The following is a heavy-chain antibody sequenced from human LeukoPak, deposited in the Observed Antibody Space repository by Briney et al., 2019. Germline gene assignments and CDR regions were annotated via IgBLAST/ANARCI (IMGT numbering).Heavy chain of an antibody. CDR1: GFTLSNSA. CDR3: AKHYDSSGYYYVN. Sequence: PGGSLRLSCAASGFTLSNSAMSWVRQAPGKGPEWVSAIVNSGGSTYYADSVMGRFTISRDNSKNTLYLQMNSLRAEDTAVYYCAKHYDSSGYYYVNWGQGTLVTVSS. D-gene: IGHD3-22*01. CDR2: IVNSGGST. V-gene: IGHV3-23*01. J-gene: IGHJ4*02.